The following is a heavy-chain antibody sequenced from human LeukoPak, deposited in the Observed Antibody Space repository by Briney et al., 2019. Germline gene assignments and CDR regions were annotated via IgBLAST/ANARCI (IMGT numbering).Heavy chain of an antibody. D-gene: IGHD7-27*01. CDR2: IYYSGST. Sequence: SETLSLTCTVSGGSISSNSYYWGWIRQPPGKGLKWIGSIYYSGSTYYNPSLKSRVAISVDTSKNQFSLKLSSVTAADTAVYFCARGFRGDNFDYWGQGTLVTVSS. J-gene: IGHJ4*02. CDR3: ARGFRGDNFDY. CDR1: GGSISSNSYY. V-gene: IGHV4-39*07.